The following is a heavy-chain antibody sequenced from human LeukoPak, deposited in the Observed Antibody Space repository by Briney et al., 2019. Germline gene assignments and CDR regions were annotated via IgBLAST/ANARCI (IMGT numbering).Heavy chain of an antibody. Sequence: PSETLSLTCAVYGGSFSGYYWGWIRQPPGKGLEWIGSIYYSVSTYDNPSLKSRVTISVDTSKNQFSLKLSSVTAADTAVCYCARVPTVTFFDHWGQGTLVTVSS. CDR1: GGSFSGYY. CDR3: ARVPTVTFFDH. V-gene: IGHV4-34*01. J-gene: IGHJ4*02. D-gene: IGHD4-17*01. CDR2: IYYSVST.